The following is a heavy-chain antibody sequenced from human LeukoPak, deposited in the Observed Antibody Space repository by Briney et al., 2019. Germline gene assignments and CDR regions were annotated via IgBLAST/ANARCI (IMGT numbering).Heavy chain of an antibody. Sequence: SSETLSLTCTVSGGSISSYYWSWIRQPPGKGLEWIGYIYYSGSTNYNPSLKSRVTISVDTSKNQFSLKLSSVTAADTAVYYCARGSGSSAAGMSWGQGTLVTVSS. CDR2: IYYSGST. V-gene: IGHV4-59*12. CDR3: ARGSGSSAAGMS. CDR1: GGSISSYY. J-gene: IGHJ5*02. D-gene: IGHD6-13*01.